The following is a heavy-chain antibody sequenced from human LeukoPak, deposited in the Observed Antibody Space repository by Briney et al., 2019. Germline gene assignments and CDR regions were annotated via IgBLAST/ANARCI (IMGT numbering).Heavy chain of an antibody. D-gene: IGHD1-7*01. CDR2: IWYDGSNK. J-gene: IGHJ4*02. Sequence: GGSLRLSCAASGFTFSSYGMHWVRQAPGKGLEWVAVIWYDGSNKYYADSVKGRFTISRDNSKNTLYLQMNSLRAEDTAVYYCAKAGPYQLLSDYWGQGTLVTVSS. V-gene: IGHV3-33*06. CDR3: AKAGPYQLLSDY. CDR1: GFTFSSYG.